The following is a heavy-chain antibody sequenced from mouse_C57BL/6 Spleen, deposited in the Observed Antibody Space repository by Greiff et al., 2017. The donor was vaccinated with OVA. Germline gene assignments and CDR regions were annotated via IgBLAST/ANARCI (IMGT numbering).Heavy chain of an antibody. CDR2: IYPGGGYT. V-gene: IGHV1-63*01. CDR3: ARGDSTYAMDY. CDR1: GYTFTNYW. Sequence: VQLQQSGAELVRPGTSVKMSCKASGYTFTNYWIGWAKQRPGHGLEWIGDIYPGGGYTNYNEKFKGKATLTADKSSSTAYMQFSSLTSEDSAIYYCARGDSTYAMDYWGQGTSVTVSS. J-gene: IGHJ4*01. D-gene: IGHD2-5*01.